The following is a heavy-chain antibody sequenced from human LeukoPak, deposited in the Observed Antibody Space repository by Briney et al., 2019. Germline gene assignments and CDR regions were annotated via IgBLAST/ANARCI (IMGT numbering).Heavy chain of an antibody. CDR1: GGSISSSSYY. CDR2: IYYSGST. CDR3: ATEVVPAAISYYYYMDV. V-gene: IGHV4-39*07. Sequence: SETLSLTCTVSGGSISSSSYYWGWIRQPPGKGLEWIGSIYYSGSTYYNPSLKSRVTTSVDTSKNQFSLKLSSVTAADTAVYYCATEVVPAAISYYYYMDVWGKGTTVTVSS. J-gene: IGHJ6*03. D-gene: IGHD2-2*01.